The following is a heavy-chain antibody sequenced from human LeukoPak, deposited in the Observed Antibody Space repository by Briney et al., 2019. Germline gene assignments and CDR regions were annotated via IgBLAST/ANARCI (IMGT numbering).Heavy chain of an antibody. J-gene: IGHJ5*02. CDR3: AREARAVAGTPWFDP. CDR2: IYYSGST. D-gene: IGHD6-19*01. V-gene: IGHV4-59*01. Sequence: SETLSLTCTVSGGSISSYYWSWIRQPPGKGLEWVGYIYYSGSTNYNPSLKSRVTISVDTSKNQFSLKLSSVTAADTAVYYCAREARAVAGTPWFDPWGQGTLVTVSS. CDR1: GGSISSYY.